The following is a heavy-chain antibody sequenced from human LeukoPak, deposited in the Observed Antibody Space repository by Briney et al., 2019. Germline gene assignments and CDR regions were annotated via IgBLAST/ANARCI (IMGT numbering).Heavy chain of an antibody. CDR2: IDPNSGGP. D-gene: IGHD3-10*01. CDR3: ARGDYYGSGTTHDY. V-gene: IGHV1-2*02. Sequence: ASVKVSCKASGYTFTDYYIHWVRQAPGQGLEWMGWIDPNSGGPHYAQKFQGRVTMTRDTSINTAYMELSRLTSDDTAAYYCARGDYYGSGTTHDYWGQGALVTVSS. CDR1: GYTFTDYY. J-gene: IGHJ4*02.